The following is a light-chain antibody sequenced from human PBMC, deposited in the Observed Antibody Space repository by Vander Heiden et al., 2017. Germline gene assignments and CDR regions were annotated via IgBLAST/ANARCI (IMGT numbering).Light chain of an antibody. CDR3: LLSYSGAGDWV. CDR1: TGAVTSGHY. V-gene: IGLV7-46*01. J-gene: IGLJ3*02. Sequence: QAVVTQEPSLTVSPGGTVTLTCGSSTGAVTSGHYPYWFQQKPGQAPRTLIYETSNKHSWTPARFSGSLLGGNAALTLSGAQPEDEAEYYCLLSYSGAGDWVFGGGTKLTVL. CDR2: ETS.